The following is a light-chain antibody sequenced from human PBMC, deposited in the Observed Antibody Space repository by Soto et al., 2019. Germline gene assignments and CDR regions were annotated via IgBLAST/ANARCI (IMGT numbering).Light chain of an antibody. CDR1: QSLNTR. V-gene: IGKV1-5*01. J-gene: IGKJ5*01. CDR3: QQYSTYSF. CDR2: DAS. Sequence: DIPMTQSPSTLSASVGDRVTLTCRASQSLNTRLAWYQQRPGKAPKLLIYDASTLEGGVPSRFSGGGSGTEFTLTISSLQPDDFATYYCQQYSTYSFFGQGTRLEI.